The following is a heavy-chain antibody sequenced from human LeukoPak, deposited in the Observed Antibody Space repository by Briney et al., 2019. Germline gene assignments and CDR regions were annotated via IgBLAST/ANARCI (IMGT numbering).Heavy chain of an antibody. J-gene: IGHJ5*02. Sequence: ASVKVSCKVSGYTLTELSMHWVRQTPGKGLEWMGGFDPEDGETIYAQKFQGRVTMTEDTSTDTAYMELSGLRSEDTAVYYCATTDPYYYDSSGYYPHWFDPWGQGTLVTVSS. CDR3: ATTDPYYYDSSGYYPHWFDP. CDR2: FDPEDGET. CDR1: GYTLTELS. V-gene: IGHV1-24*01. D-gene: IGHD3-22*01.